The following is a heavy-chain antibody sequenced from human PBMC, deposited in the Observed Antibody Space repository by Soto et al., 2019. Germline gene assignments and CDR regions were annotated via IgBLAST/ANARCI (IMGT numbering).Heavy chain of an antibody. Sequence: GGSLRLSCEAFGFTFGRYWMHWVRQAPGKGLVWVARINNDGSSTNYADSVKGRFTISRDNAQNILYLQMNSLRAEDTAMYYCARGYCSGGSCYGSQVDPWGQGTLVTVSS. J-gene: IGHJ5*02. CDR2: INNDGSST. V-gene: IGHV3-74*01. D-gene: IGHD2-15*01. CDR1: GFTFGRYW. CDR3: ARGYCSGGSCYGSQVDP.